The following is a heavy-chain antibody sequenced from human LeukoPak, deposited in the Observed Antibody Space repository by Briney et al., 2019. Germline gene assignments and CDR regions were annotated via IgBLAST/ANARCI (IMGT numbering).Heavy chain of an antibody. CDR1: GFTFSSYD. Sequence: PGGSLRLSCSASGFTFSSYDMYWVRQAPGKGLEYVSAITSNGGNTYYADSVKGRFTISRHNSKNTLYLQMSSLRAEDTAVYYCVRNGYSSGWNYFDYWGQGTLVTVSS. CDR3: VRNGYSSGWNYFDY. D-gene: IGHD6-19*01. J-gene: IGHJ4*02. V-gene: IGHV3-64D*06. CDR2: ITSNGGNT.